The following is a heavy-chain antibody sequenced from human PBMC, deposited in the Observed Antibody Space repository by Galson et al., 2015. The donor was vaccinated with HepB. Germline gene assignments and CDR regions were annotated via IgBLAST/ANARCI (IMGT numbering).Heavy chain of an antibody. CDR3: ARDRLTGYYTPSDAFDI. D-gene: IGHD3-9*01. V-gene: IGHV1-18*01. Sequence: QSGAEVKKPGASVKVSCKASGYTFTSYGISWVRQAPGQGLEWMGWISAYNGNTNYAQKLQGRVTMTTDTSTSTAYMELRSLRSDDTAVYYCARDRLTGYYTPSDAFDIWGQGTMVTVSS. CDR2: ISAYNGNT. CDR1: GYTFTSYG. J-gene: IGHJ3*02.